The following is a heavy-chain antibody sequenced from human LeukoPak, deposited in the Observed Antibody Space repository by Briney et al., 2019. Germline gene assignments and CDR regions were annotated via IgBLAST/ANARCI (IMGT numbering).Heavy chain of an antibody. CDR3: AAPGYYYGSGSYPLDY. CDR1: GFTFSNYA. V-gene: IGHV3-23*01. Sequence: GGSLRLSCAASGFTFSNYAMSWVRQAPGKGLEWISAIRDSGGSPYYADSVKGRFTISRDNSKNTLYLQMNTLRAEDTAVYYCAAPGYYYGSGSYPLDYWGQGTLVTVSS. J-gene: IGHJ4*02. D-gene: IGHD3-10*01. CDR2: IRDSGGSP.